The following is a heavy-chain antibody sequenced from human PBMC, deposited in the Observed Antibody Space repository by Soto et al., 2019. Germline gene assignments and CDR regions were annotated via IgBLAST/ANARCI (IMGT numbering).Heavy chain of an antibody. CDR1: GYTFTSYG. Sequence: ASVKVSCKASGYTFTSYGISWVRQAPGQGLEWMGWISAYNGNTNYAQKLQGRVTMTTDTSTSTAYMELRSLRSDDTAVYYCARSTSHTYYDFWSGYYLLNWFDPWGQGTLVTVSS. V-gene: IGHV1-18*01. D-gene: IGHD3-3*01. CDR3: ARSTSHTYYDFWSGYYLLNWFDP. J-gene: IGHJ5*02. CDR2: ISAYNGNT.